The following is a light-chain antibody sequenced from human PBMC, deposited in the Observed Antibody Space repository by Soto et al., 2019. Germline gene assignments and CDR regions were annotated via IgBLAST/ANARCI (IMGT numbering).Light chain of an antibody. J-gene: IGLJ1*01. CDR2: DVS. V-gene: IGLV2-14*01. Sequence: QSVLTQPASVSGSPGQSITISCTGTSSDFGGYNYVSWYQQHPGKAPKLMIYDVSNRPSGVSNRFSGSKSGNTASLTISGLQAEDEADYYCSSYTCSSTRYVFGTGTKVTVL. CDR1: SSDFGGYNY. CDR3: SSYTCSSTRYV.